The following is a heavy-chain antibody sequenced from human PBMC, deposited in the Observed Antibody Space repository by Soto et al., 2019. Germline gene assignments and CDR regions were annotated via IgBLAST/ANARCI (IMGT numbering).Heavy chain of an antibody. CDR2: ISLYSDGT. D-gene: IGHD2-2*01. Sequence: XSVKESCDTSGYTFSNYGITWGRQAPGQPLEWLGWISLYSDGTNYSQKFQGRVSMTTDTSTTTAYMELRSLRSDDTAVYYCARVVPGAEAWFGPWGQGTLVTVSS. CDR1: GYTFSNYG. V-gene: IGHV1-18*01. J-gene: IGHJ5*02. CDR3: ARVVPGAEAWFGP.